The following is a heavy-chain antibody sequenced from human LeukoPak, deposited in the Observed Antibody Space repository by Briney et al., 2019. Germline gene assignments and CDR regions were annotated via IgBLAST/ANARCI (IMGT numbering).Heavy chain of an antibody. V-gene: IGHV3-7*01. D-gene: IGHD6-19*01. CDR3: ARDSSGWYVAALAPAPCDY. Sequence: PGGSLRLSCAASGFTFSSYWMSWVRQAPGKGLEWVANIKQDGREKYYVDSVKGRFTISRDNAKNSLYLQMNSLRAEDTAVYYCARDSSGWYVAALAPAPCDYWGQGTLVTVSS. J-gene: IGHJ4*02. CDR1: GFTFSSYW. CDR2: IKQDGREK.